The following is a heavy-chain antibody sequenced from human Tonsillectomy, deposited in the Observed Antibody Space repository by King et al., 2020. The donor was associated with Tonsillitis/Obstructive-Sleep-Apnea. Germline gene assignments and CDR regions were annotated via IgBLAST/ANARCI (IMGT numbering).Heavy chain of an antibody. J-gene: IGHJ6*03. D-gene: IGHD2-21*01. V-gene: IGHV1-69*01. CDR2: IIPIFGTA. CDR3: ARDQCGGDCSPLSYYYHYMDV. CDR1: GGTFSSYA. Sequence: QVQLVESGAEVKKPGSSVKVSCTASGGTFSSYAISWVRQAPGQGLEWMGGIIPIFGTANYAQKFYGRVTITADESTSTAYMELSSLRSEDTAVYYCARDQCGGDCSPLSYYYHYMDVWGKGTTVTVSS.